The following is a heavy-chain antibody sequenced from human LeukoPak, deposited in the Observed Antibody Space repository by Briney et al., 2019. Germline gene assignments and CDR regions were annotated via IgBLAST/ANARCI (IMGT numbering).Heavy chain of an antibody. V-gene: IGHV3-74*01. Sequence: GGSLRLSCAASGFTFSGYWMHWVRQAPGKGLAWVSVIRSDGSITTYADSVKGRFTISRDTAKNTLYLQMNSLRDEDTAVYYCARASPSGYDYWGQGTLVTVSS. J-gene: IGHJ4*02. D-gene: IGHD3-22*01. CDR2: IRSDGSIT. CDR3: ARASPSGYDY. CDR1: GFTFSGYW.